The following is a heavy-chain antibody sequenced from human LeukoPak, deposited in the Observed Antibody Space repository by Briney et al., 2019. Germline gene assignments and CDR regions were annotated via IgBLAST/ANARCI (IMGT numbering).Heavy chain of an antibody. D-gene: IGHD3-3*01. Sequence: PSGTLSLTCTVSGGSISSGGYYWSWIRQHPGKGLEWIGYIYYSGTTYYNPSLNSLATISVDTSKNQFSLKLSSVTAADTAVYYCARGTPITIFGVVIPYWFDPWGQGTLVTVSS. CDR1: GGSISSGGYY. CDR3: ARGTPITIFGVVIPYWFDP. J-gene: IGHJ5*02. V-gene: IGHV4-31*01. CDR2: IYYSGTT.